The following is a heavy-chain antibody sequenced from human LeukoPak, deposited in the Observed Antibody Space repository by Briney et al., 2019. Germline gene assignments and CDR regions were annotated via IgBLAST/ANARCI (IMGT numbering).Heavy chain of an antibody. Sequence: GGSLRLSCAASGFTVSSNYMSWVRQAPGKGLEWVSVIYSGGSTYYADSVKGRFTISRHNSKNTLYLQMNSLRAEDTAVYYCAKGGFSYGASNFDYWGQGTLGTVSS. D-gene: IGHD5-18*01. J-gene: IGHJ4*02. CDR3: AKGGFSYGASNFDY. V-gene: IGHV3-53*04. CDR2: IYSGGST. CDR1: GFTVSSNY.